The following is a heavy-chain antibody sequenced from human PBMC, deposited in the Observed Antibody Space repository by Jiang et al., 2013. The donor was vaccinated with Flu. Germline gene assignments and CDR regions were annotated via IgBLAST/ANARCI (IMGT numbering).Heavy chain of an antibody. CDR1: SSYA. V-gene: IGHV1-69*04. CDR2: IIPILGIA. CDR3: AREFRGIVGVTRNFQH. D-gene: IGHD1-26*01. Sequence: SSYAISWVRQDPSDKGVEWMGRIIPILGIANYAQKFQGRVTITADKSTSTAYMELSSLRSEDTAVYYCAREFRGIVGVTRNFQHWGQGTLVTVSS. J-gene: IGHJ1*01.